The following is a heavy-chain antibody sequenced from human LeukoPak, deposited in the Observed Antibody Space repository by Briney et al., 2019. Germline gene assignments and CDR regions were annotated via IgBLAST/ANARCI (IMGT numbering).Heavy chain of an antibody. V-gene: IGHV1-8*03. Sequence: ASVTVCCKASGYTFTSYDINWVRQATGQGLEWMGWMNPNSGNTGYAQKFQGRVTITRNTSISTAYMELSSLRSEDTAVYYCARAPGVATYNWFDPWGQGTLVTVSS. CDR2: MNPNSGNT. CDR3: ARAPGVATYNWFDP. D-gene: IGHD5-12*01. J-gene: IGHJ5*02. CDR1: GYTFTSYD.